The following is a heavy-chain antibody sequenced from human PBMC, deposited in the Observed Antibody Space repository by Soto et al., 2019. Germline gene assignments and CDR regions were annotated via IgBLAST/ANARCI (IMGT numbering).Heavy chain of an antibody. V-gene: IGHV3-9*01. D-gene: IGHD5-18*01. CDR1: GFTFDDYA. CDR3: VRSKGGYSYGTPFDY. J-gene: IGHJ4*02. CDR2: ISWNSGNI. Sequence: EVQLEESGGALVQPGRSLRLSCAASGFTFDDYAMYLVRQVLGKGLEWVSSISWNSGNIGYADSVKGRFTTSRDNAENSLYLQMNSLIPEDTALYYCVRSKGGYSYGTPFDYWGQGTLVTVSS.